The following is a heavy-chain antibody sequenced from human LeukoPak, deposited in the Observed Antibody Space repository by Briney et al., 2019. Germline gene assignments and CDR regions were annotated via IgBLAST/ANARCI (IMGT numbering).Heavy chain of an antibody. D-gene: IGHD6-13*01. CDR2: ISASGGDT. Sequence: GGSLRLSCAASGLTFSSYSMSWVRQAPGKGLEWVSGISASGGDTWYPDSVKGRFTISRDNSKNTLFLQINSLRLEDTAIYYCAKDAAGPEYWGQGTLVTVSS. CDR3: AKDAAGPEY. J-gene: IGHJ4*02. V-gene: IGHV3-23*01. CDR1: GLTFSSYS.